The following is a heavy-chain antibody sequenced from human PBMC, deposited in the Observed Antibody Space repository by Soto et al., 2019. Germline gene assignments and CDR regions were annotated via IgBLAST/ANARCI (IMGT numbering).Heavy chain of an antibody. J-gene: IGHJ6*02. CDR2: IIPIFGTA. CDR1: GGTFSSYA. CDR3: ARVWGLRGSYYYYYGMDV. V-gene: IGHV1-69*01. D-gene: IGHD1-26*01. Sequence: QVQLVQSGAEVKKPGSSVKVSCKASGGTFSSYAISWVRQAPGQGLEWMGGIIPIFGTANYAQKFQGRVTITADESTSTAYMELSSLRSEDTAVYYWARVWGLRGSYYYYYGMDVWGQGTTVTVSS.